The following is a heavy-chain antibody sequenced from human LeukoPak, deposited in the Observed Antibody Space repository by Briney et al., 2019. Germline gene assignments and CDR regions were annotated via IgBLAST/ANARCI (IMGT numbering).Heavy chain of an antibody. CDR2: IYPRDGST. J-gene: IGHJ4*02. Sequence: ASVKVSCKAFGYTFTSNYIHWARQAPGQGLEWMGMIYPRDGSTSYAQKFQGRVTVTRDTSTSTVHMELSGLRSEDTAVYYCARDQEGFDYWGQGTLVTVSS. CDR3: ARDQEGFDY. CDR1: GYTFTSNY. V-gene: IGHV1-46*01.